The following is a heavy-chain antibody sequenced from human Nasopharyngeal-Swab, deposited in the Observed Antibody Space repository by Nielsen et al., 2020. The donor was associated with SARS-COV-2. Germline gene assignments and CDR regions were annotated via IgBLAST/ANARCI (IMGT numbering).Heavy chain of an antibody. CDR3: ARRLVWFGEAHYYYYGMDV. D-gene: IGHD3-10*01. V-gene: IGHV3-74*01. CDR2: INSDGTTT. CDR1: GFTFDDYP. J-gene: IGHJ6*02. Sequence: GVLKISCAASGFTFDDYPMHWVRQAPGKGLVWVSCINSDGTTTRYADSVKGRFTVSRDNAKNTLYLEMNSLRADDTAVYYCARRLVWFGEAHYYYYGMDVWGQGTTVTVSS.